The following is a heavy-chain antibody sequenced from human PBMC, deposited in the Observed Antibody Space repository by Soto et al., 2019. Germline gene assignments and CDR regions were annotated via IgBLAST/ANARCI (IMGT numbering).Heavy chain of an antibody. CDR1: GFTFNSHA. J-gene: IGHJ4*02. Sequence: PSETLSLTCSVSGFTFNSHAMSWVRRAPGKGLEWVSAVDAGGTYTYYADSVKGRFTISRDNSKNMLFLQMNSLGAEDTALYYCARHSGTNQAGRNFDSWGQGILVTVSS. CDR3: ARHSGTNQAGRNFDS. V-gene: IGHV3-23*01. CDR2: VDAGGTYT. D-gene: IGHD5-12*01.